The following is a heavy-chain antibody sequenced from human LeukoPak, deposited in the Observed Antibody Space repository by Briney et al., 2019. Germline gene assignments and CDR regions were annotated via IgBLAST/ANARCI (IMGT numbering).Heavy chain of an antibody. CDR1: GGPISNYY. CDR2: IYYSGST. V-gene: IGHV4-59*01. Sequence: KPSETLSLTCTVSGGPISNYYWSWIRQPPGKELEWIGYIYYSGSTKYNPSLKSRVTISVDTSKNQFSLKLSSVTAADTAVYYCARHHDILTGFPFDYWGQGTLVTVSS. CDR3: ARHHDILTGFPFDY. D-gene: IGHD3-9*01. J-gene: IGHJ4*02.